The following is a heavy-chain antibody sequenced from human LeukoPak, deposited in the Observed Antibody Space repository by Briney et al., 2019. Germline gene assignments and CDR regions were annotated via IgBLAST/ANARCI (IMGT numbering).Heavy chain of an antibody. D-gene: IGHD2-15*01. CDR2: INQDGSEK. Sequence: GGSLRLSCAASGFTFSTYFMSWVRQAPEKGLEWVANINQDGSEKYYVDSMKGRFTISRDNAKNSLYLQMNSLRAEDTAVYYCARLYCDGGNCYSYFVYWGQGTLVTVSS. J-gene: IGHJ4*02. CDR1: GFTFSTYF. V-gene: IGHV3-7*01. CDR3: ARLYCDGGNCYSYFVY.